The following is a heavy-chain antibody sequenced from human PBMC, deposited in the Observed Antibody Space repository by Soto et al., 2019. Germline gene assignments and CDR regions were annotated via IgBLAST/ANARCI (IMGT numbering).Heavy chain of an antibody. CDR3: ARDNYDSSGTDAFDI. CDR1: VYTFTSYL. D-gene: IGHD3-22*01. CDR2: INPSGGST. V-gene: IGHV1-46*01. Sequence: ATAKVTCKASVYTFTSYLMHWVRHAPGQGLEWMGIINPSGGSTSYAQKFQGRVTMTSDTSTSTVYMELSSLRSEDTAVYYCARDNYDSSGTDAFDIWGQGTMVTVSS. J-gene: IGHJ3*02.